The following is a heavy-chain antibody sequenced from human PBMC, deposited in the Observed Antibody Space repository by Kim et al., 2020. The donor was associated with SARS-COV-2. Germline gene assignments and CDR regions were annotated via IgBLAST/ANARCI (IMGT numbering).Heavy chain of an antibody. CDR2: ST. CDR3: ARGIAGRGDY. D-gene: IGHD2-15*01. J-gene: IGHJ4*02. V-gene: IGHV4-34*01. Sequence: STTYNTSLKRRVTISVDTSKNQFSLKLSSVTAADTAVYYCARGIAGRGDYWGQGTLVTVSS.